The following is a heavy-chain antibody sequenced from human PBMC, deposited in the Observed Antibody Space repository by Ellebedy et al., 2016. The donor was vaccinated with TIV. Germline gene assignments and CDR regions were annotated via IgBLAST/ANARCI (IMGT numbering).Heavy chain of an antibody. CDR3: ARQGPYYYDSSGSYFDY. D-gene: IGHD3-22*01. V-gene: IGHV4-39*01. CDR2: IYHSGNT. J-gene: IGHJ4*02. CDR1: GASISIRSYY. Sequence: MPGGSLRLSCSVSGASISIRSYYWGWIRQPPGKGLEWIGSIYHSGNTFYNPSLKSRVTMSVDTSKNQFSLKLSSVTAADTAIYYCARQGPYYYDSSGSYFDYWGQGALVTVSS.